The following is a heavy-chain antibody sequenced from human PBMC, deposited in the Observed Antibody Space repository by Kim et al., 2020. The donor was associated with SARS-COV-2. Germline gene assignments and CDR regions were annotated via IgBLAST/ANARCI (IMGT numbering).Heavy chain of an antibody. CDR2: ISAYNGNT. CDR3: ARVVSARISLWFDP. V-gene: IGHV1-18*01. D-gene: IGHD1-20*01. CDR1: GYTFTSYG. J-gene: IGHJ5*02. Sequence: ASVKVSCKASGYTFTSYGISWVRQAPGQGLEWMGWISAYNGNTNYAQKLQGRVTMTTDTSTSTAYMELRSLRSDDTAVYYCARVVSARISLWFDPWGQGTLVTVSS.